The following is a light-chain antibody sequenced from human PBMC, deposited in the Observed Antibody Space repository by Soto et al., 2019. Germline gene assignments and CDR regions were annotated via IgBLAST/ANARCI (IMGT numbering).Light chain of an antibody. CDR3: SAWDDRLSVV. Sequence: QSVLTQPPSASGTPGQTVTISCSGSRTHIGTNYVYWYQQFPGTAPKLLIFANNKRPSGVPERFSASNSGTSASLAISGVRSEDEAEYFCSAWDDRLSVVFGGGTKLTVL. V-gene: IGLV1-47*02. CDR1: RTHIGTNY. J-gene: IGLJ3*02. CDR2: ANN.